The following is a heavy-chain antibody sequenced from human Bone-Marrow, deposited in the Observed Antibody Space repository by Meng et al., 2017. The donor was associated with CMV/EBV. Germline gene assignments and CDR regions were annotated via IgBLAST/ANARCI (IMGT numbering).Heavy chain of an antibody. CDR1: GGSISSYY. V-gene: IGHV4-59*01. J-gene: IGHJ4*02. D-gene: IGHD3-10*01. CDR3: ARGLGSGSFSYY. Sequence: SETLSLTCTVSGGSISSYYWSLIRQPPGKGLEWIGYIYYSGSTNYNPSLKSRVTISVDTSKNQFSLKLSSVTAADTAVYYCARGLGSGSFSYYWGQGTLVTVSS. CDR2: IYYSGST.